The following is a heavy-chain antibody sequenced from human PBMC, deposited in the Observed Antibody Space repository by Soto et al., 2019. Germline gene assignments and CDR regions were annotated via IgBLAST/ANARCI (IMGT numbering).Heavy chain of an antibody. J-gene: IGHJ6*02. CDR2: IIPILGIA. CDR3: ASDGYGGSSTSCYAERRDEYYGMDV. V-gene: IGHV1-69*02. D-gene: IGHD2-2*01. CDR1: GGTFSSYT. Sequence: QVQLVQSGAEVKKPGSSVKVSCKASGGTFSSYTISWVRQAPGQGLEWMGRIIPILGIANYAQKFQGRVTITADKYTSTAYMELSSLRSEDTAVYCCASDGYGGSSTSCYAERRDEYYGMDVWGQGTTVTVSS.